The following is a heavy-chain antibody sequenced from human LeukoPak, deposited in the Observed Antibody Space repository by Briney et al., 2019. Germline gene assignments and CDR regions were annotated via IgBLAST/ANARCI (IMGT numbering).Heavy chain of an antibody. CDR2: ISWNSGSI. CDR1: GFTFDDYA. J-gene: IGHJ4*02. V-gene: IGHV3-9*01. Sequence: TGGSLRLSCAASGFTFDDYAMHGVRQAPGKGLEWVSGISWNSGSIGYADSVKGRFTISRDNAKNSLYLQMNSLRAEDTALYYCAKEGEVRGQGTLVTVSS. CDR3: AKEGEV. D-gene: IGHD3-10*01.